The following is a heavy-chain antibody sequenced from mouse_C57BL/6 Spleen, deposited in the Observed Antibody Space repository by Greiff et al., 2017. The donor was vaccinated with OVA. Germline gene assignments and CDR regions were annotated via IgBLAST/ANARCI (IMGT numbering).Heavy chain of an antibody. CDR3: ARCDYDGYFDV. V-gene: IGHV1-81*01. J-gene: IGHJ1*03. Sequence: VQLQQSGAELARPGASVKLSCKASGYTFTSYVISWVKQRTGQGLEWIGEIYPRSGNTYYNEKFKGKATLTADKSSSTAYMELRSLTSEDSAVYFCARCDYDGYFDVWGTGTTVTVSS. CDR1: GYTFTSYV. D-gene: IGHD2-4*01. CDR2: IYPRSGNT.